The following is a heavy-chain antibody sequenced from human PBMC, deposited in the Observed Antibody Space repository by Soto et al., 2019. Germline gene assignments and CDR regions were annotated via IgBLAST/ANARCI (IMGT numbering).Heavy chain of an antibody. CDR3: TRLPPARRGYCSGGSCYPFGY. CDR1: GFTFGDYA. V-gene: IGHV3-49*04. J-gene: IGHJ4*02. D-gene: IGHD2-15*01. CDR2: ITSKNYGGTT. Sequence: EVQLVDSGGGLVQPGRSLRLSCTASGFTFGDYAMIWVRQAPGKGLEWVGYITSKNYGGTTEYAASVKGRFAISRDDSESFVYLQMNSLKTEDTAIYYCTRLPPARRGYCSGGSCYPFGYWGQGTLVTVSS.